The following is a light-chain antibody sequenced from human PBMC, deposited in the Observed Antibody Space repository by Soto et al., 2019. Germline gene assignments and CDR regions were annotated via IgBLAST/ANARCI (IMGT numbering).Light chain of an antibody. CDR2: DAS. J-gene: IGKJ5*01. CDR1: QSISSN. V-gene: IGKV3-11*01. CDR3: QQRSDWPT. Sequence: IVLTQSPATLSLSPGERATLSCRASQSISSNLAWYQQKRGQAPRLLIYDASNSATGVPGRFSGSGSETDFTLTISSLEPEDFAVYYCQQRSDWPTFGQGTRLEIK.